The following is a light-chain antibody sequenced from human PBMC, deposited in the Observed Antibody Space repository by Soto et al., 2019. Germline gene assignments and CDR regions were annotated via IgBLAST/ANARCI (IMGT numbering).Light chain of an antibody. CDR1: QSISNY. V-gene: IGKV1-39*01. CDR3: QQIYINPWT. J-gene: IGKJ1*01. Sequence: DIQMTQSPSSLSTSFGDSVPITSRASQSISNYLNWYRQKQGQAPELXIYAASSLQSGVPSRFIGSGAGPAFTRTINSLKHEDFVTYPCQQIYINPWTFCQGTKVDIK. CDR2: AAS.